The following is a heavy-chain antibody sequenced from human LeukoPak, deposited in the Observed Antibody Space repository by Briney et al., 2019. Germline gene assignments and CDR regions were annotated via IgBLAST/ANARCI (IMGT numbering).Heavy chain of an antibody. CDR3: ARSRGYCSSTSCYFHYYYMDV. Sequence: ASVKVSCKASGYTFTSYDNNWVRQATGHGLEWMGWMNPNSGNTGYAQKFQGRVTITRNTSISTAYMELSSLRSEDTAVYYCARSRGYCSSTSCYFHYYYMDVWGKGTTVTVSS. CDR2: MNPNSGNT. CDR1: GYTFTSYD. J-gene: IGHJ6*03. D-gene: IGHD2-2*01. V-gene: IGHV1-8*03.